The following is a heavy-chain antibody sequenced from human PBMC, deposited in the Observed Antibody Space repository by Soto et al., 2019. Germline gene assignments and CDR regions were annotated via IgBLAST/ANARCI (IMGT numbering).Heavy chain of an antibody. CDR1: GYTFTSYG. J-gene: IGHJ4*02. Sequence: ASVKVSCKASGYTFTSYGISWVRQAPGQGLEWMGWISAYNGNTNYAQKLQGRVTMTTDTSTSTAYMELRSLRSDDTAVYYCARDRTPIAAAGKFDYWGQGTLVTVSS. CDR2: ISAYNGNT. D-gene: IGHD6-13*01. CDR3: ARDRTPIAAAGKFDY. V-gene: IGHV1-18*01.